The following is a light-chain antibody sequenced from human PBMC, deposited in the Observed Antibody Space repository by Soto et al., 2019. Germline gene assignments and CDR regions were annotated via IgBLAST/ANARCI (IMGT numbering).Light chain of an antibody. J-gene: IGKJ5*01. V-gene: IGKV3-11*01. Sequence: EIVLTQSPDTLSLSPGDRATLSCRASQSISSYLAWYQQKPGQSPRLLIYDASNRATGIPARFSGSGSGTDFTLTISSLEPEDFAVYYCQQRSDWPPIPFGQGTRLEI. CDR3: QQRSDWPPIP. CDR2: DAS. CDR1: QSISSY.